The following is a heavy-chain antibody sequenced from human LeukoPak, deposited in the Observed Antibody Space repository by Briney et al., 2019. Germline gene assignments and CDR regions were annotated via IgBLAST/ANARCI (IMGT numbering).Heavy chain of an antibody. D-gene: IGHD3-22*01. J-gene: IGHJ4*02. CDR3: AKVTYYYDSSGYYNYYFDY. CDR2: IRYDGSNK. CDR1: GFTFSSYW. V-gene: IGHV3-30*02. Sequence: GGSLRLSCAASGFTFSSYWMSWVRQAPGKGLEWVAFIRYDGSNKYYADSVKGRFTISRDNSKNTLYLQMNSLRAEDTAVYYCAKVTYYYDSSGYYNYYFDYWGQGTLVTVSS.